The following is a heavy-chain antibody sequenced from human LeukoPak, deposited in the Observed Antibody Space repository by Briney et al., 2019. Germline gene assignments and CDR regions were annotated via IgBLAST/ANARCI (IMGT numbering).Heavy chain of an antibody. CDR3: AKLPREYCSSTSCPNWFDP. CDR1: GFTFSTYA. J-gene: IGHJ5*02. CDR2: ISGSGGST. D-gene: IGHD2-2*01. Sequence: GGSLRLSCAASGFTFSTYAMTWVRQAPGKGPEWVSAISGSGGSTYYADSVKGRFTISRDSSKNTLYLQMNSLRAEDTAVYYCAKLPREYCSSTSCPNWFDPWGQGTLVTVSS. V-gene: IGHV3-23*01.